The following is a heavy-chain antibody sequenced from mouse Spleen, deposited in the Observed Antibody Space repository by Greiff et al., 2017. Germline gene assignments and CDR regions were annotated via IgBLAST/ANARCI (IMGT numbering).Heavy chain of an antibody. Sequence: VQLQQPGAELVMPGASVKLSCKASGYTFTSYWMHWVKQRPGQGLEWIGEIDPSDSYTNYNQKFKGKATLTVDKSSSTAYMQLSSLTSEDSAVYYCARSYSLYAMDYWGQGTSVTVSS. D-gene: IGHD6-1*01. CDR1: GYTFTSYW. CDR3: ARSYSLYAMDY. J-gene: IGHJ4*01. V-gene: IGHV1-69*01. CDR2: IDPSDSYT.